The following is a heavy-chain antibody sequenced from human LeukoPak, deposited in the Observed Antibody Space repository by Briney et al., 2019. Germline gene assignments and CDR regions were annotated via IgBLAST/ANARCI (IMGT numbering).Heavy chain of an antibody. CDR1: GFTFSSHG. D-gene: IGHD1-14*01. CDR3: ARDDVAETTDLYYFDY. J-gene: IGHJ4*02. Sequence: GRSLRLSCVASGFTFSSHGMHWVRQAPGKGLEWVAVISYDGSNKYYADSVKGRFTISTDNSKNTLYLQMSSLRAEDTAVYYCARDDVAETTDLYYFDYWGQGTLVTVSS. CDR2: ISYDGSNK. V-gene: IGHV3-30*03.